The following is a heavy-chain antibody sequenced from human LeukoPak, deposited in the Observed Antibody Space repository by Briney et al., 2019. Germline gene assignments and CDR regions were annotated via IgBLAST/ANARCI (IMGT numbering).Heavy chain of an antibody. CDR1: GGSISSYY. CDR2: IYTSGST. J-gene: IGHJ4*02. V-gene: IGHV4-4*07. D-gene: IGHD4-17*01. CDR3: ARSITVTPFDY. Sequence: SETLSLTCTVSGGSISSYYWSWIRQPAGKGLEWIGRIYTSGSTNYNPSLKSRATMSVDTSKNQFSPKLSSVTAADTAVYYCARSITVTPFDYWGQGTLVTVSS.